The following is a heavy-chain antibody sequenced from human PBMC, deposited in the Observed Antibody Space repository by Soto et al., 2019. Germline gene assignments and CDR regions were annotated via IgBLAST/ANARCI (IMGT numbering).Heavy chain of an antibody. CDR2: INHSGST. CDR3: ASIAAAGKADY. Sequence: PSETLSLTCAVYGGSFSGYYWSWIRQPPGKGLEWIGEINHSGSTNYNPSLKSRVTISVDTSKNQFSLKLSSVTAADTAVYYCASIAAAGKADYWGQGTLVTVSS. J-gene: IGHJ4*02. D-gene: IGHD6-13*01. CDR1: GGSFSGYY. V-gene: IGHV4-34*01.